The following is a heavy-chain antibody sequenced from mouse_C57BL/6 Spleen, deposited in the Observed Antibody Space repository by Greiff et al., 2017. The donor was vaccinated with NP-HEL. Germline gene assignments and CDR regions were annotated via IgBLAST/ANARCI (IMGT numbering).Heavy chain of an antibody. D-gene: IGHD2-4*01. CDR3: ARSSYDYDPFDY. J-gene: IGHJ2*01. V-gene: IGHV1-81*01. Sequence: QVQLQQSGAELARPGASVKLSCKASGYTFTSYGISWVKQRTGQGLEWIGEIYPRRGNTYYNEKFKGKATLTADKSSSTAYMELRSLTSEDSAVYFCARSSYDYDPFDYWGQGTTLTVSS. CDR2: IYPRRGNT. CDR1: GYTFTSYG.